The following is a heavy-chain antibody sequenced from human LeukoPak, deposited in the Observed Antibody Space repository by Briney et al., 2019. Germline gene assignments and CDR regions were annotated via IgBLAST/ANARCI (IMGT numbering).Heavy chain of an antibody. CDR2: INPTTGGT. CDR3: ARYHDYGDFDS. D-gene: IGHD4/OR15-4a*01. J-gene: IGHJ4*02. CDR1: GYTFTGYY. V-gene: IGHV1-2*02. Sequence: GASVKVSCKVSGYTFTGYYMNWVRQAPGQGLEWMGWINPTTGGTNSARKFQGRVTMTRDTSISTAYMELSRLTSDDTAVYYCARYHDYGDFDSWGQGSLVTVSS.